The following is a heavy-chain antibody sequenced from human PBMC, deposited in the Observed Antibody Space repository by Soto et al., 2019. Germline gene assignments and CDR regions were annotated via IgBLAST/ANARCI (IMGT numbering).Heavy chain of an antibody. D-gene: IGHD2-2*02. Sequence: PSQTLSLTCAISGDSVSSNSAAWNWIRQSPSRGLEWLGRTYYRSKWYNDYAVSVKSRITINPDTSKDQFSLQLNSVTPEDTAVYYCAREGSSTSCYRCKYFQHWGQGTLVTVSS. V-gene: IGHV6-1*01. CDR2: TYYRSKWYN. CDR3: AREGSSTSCYRCKYFQH. CDR1: GDSVSSNSAA. J-gene: IGHJ1*01.